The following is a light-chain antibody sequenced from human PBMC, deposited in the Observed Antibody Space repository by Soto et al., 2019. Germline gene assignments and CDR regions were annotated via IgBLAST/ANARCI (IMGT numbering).Light chain of an antibody. CDR1: SSDVGSYNL. Sequence: QSALTQPASVSGSPVQSITISCTGTSSDVGSYNLVSWYQQHPGKAPKVMIYEVSQRPSGVSKRFSGSKSGNTASLTISGLQVEDEADYYCCSYAGRSTLVFGGGTKLTVL. V-gene: IGLV2-23*02. CDR2: EVS. CDR3: CSYAGRSTLV. J-gene: IGLJ3*02.